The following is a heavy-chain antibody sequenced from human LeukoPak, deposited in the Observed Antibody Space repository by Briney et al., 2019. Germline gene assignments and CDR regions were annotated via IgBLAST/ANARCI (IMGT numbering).Heavy chain of an antibody. J-gene: IGHJ6*02. Sequence: AASVKVSCKASGYTFTSYYMHWVRQAPGQGLEWMGIINPSGGSTSYAQKFQGRVTMTRDTSTSTVYMELSSLRSEDTAVYYCAVTTDHLEWFQYGMDVWGQGTTVTVSS. D-gene: IGHD3-3*01. CDR3: AVTTDHLEWFQYGMDV. V-gene: IGHV1-46*01. CDR2: INPSGGST. CDR1: GYTFTSYY.